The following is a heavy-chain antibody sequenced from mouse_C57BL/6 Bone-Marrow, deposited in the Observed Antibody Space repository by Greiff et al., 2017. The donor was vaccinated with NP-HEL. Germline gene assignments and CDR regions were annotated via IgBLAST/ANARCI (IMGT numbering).Heavy chain of an antibody. D-gene: IGHD2-3*01. Sequence: DVKLVESGGDLVKPGGSLKLSCAASGFTFSSYGMSWVRQTPDKRLEWVATISSGGSYTYYPDSVKGRFTISRDNAKNTLYLQMSSLKSEDTAMYYCARRGDGYPWYFDVWGTGTTVTVSS. J-gene: IGHJ1*03. CDR1: GFTFSSYG. CDR3: ARRGDGYPWYFDV. V-gene: IGHV5-6*02. CDR2: ISSGGSYT.